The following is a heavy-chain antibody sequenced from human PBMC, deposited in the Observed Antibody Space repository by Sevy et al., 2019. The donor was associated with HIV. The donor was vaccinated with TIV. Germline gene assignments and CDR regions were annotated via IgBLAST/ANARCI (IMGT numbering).Heavy chain of an antibody. CDR1: GDSVSGHSAA. CDR2: TYYRSKWYT. Sequence: SQTLSLTCAISGDSVSGHSAAWNWIRQSPSRGLEWLGRTYYRSKWYTDFAVSVKSRLTINPDPSKNQFSLHLHSVTPDETAMYYCAGGGAAVTGTTFVLAFDIWGQGTMVTVSS. J-gene: IGHJ3*02. D-gene: IGHD1-20*01. CDR3: AGGGAAVTGTTFVLAFDI. V-gene: IGHV6-1*01.